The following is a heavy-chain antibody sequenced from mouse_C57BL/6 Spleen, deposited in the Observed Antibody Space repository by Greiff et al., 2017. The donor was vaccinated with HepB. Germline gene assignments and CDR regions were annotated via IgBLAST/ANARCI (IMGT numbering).Heavy chain of an antibody. CDR3: ARDYSNSLAY. CDR1: GYTFTSYW. V-gene: IGHV1-55*01. J-gene: IGHJ3*01. D-gene: IGHD2-5*01. CDR2: IYPGSGST. Sequence: QVQLQLPGAELVKPGASVKMSCKASGYTFTSYWITWVKPRPGQGLEWIGDIYPGSGSTNYNEKFKSKATLTVDTSSSTAYMQLSSLTSEDSAVYYCARDYSNSLAYWGQGTLVTVSA.